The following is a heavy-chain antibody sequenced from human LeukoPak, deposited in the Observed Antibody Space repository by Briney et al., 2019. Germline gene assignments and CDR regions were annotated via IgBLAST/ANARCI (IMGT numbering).Heavy chain of an antibody. CDR2: ISSSSSYI. CDR3: AREGGIGAAAGVFDY. J-gene: IGHJ4*02. CDR1: GFTFSSYS. V-gene: IGHV3-21*01. Sequence: GGSLRLSCAASGFTFSSYSMNWVRQAPGKGLEWVSSISSSSSYIYYADSVKGRFTISRDNAKNSLYLQMNSLRAEDTAVYYCAREGGIGAAAGVFDYWGQGTLVTVSS. D-gene: IGHD6-13*01.